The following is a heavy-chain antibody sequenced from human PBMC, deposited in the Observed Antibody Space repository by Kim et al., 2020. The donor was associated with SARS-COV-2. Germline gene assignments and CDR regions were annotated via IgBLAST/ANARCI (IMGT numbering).Heavy chain of an antibody. V-gene: IGHV3-30*02. J-gene: IGHJ5*02. Sequence: VKGRFTISRDNSKNTVFLQMKSLRAEDTAVYYCAKDPGFSGYLGRSWFDPWGQGTLVTVSS. CDR3: AKDPGFSGYLGRSWFDP. D-gene: IGHD5-12*01.